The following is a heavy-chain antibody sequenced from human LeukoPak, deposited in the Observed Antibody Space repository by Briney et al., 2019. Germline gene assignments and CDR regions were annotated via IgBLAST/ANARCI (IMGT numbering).Heavy chain of an antibody. CDR1: GYTFTSYY. CDR2: INPSGGST. D-gene: IGHD1-1*01. Sequence: GASVKVSCKASGYTFTSYYMHWVRQAPGQGLEWMGIINPSGGSTSYAQKFQGRVTMTRDMSTGTVYMELSSLRSEDTAVYYCARATGTFYYYYYMDVWGKGTTVTVSS. CDR3: ARATGTFYYYYYMDV. V-gene: IGHV1-46*01. J-gene: IGHJ6*03.